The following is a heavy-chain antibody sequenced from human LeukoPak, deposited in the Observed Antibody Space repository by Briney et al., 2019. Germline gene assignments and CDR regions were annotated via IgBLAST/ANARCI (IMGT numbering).Heavy chain of an antibody. CDR2: IHYSGST. J-gene: IGHJ5*02. V-gene: IGHV4-59*11. CDR3: ARRGDSYGYGWFDP. D-gene: IGHD5-18*01. CDR1: GGSISSHY. Sequence: SETLSLTSTVSGGSISSHYWSWFRQPPGKGLEWIGYIHYSGSTNYNSSLKSRGTISLDTSKNHVSLKLSSVTAADTAVYYCARRGDSYGYGWFDPWGQGTLVTVSS.